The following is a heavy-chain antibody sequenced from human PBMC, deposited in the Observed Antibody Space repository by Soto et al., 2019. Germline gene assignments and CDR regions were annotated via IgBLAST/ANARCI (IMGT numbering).Heavy chain of an antibody. CDR3: AREVIVVVPAVTTYNWFDP. CDR2: IFYSGIT. Sequence: SATLSLTCTVSGGSISSGDHYWIWIRQHPGKGLEWIGYIFYSGITHYSPSLKSRVTMSVDTSKNQFSLKLSSVTAADTAVYYCAREVIVVVPAVTTYNWFDPWGQGTLVTVSS. V-gene: IGHV4-31*03. D-gene: IGHD2-2*01. J-gene: IGHJ5*02. CDR1: GGSISSGDHY.